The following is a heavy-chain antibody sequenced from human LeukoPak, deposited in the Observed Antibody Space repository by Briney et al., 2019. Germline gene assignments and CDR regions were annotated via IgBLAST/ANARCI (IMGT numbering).Heavy chain of an antibody. CDR2: ISYDGSNK. D-gene: IGHD1-26*01. V-gene: IGHV3-30*18. Sequence: PGGSLRLSCAASGFTFSSYGMHWVRQAPGKGLEWVAVISYDGSNKYYADSVKGRFTISRDNSKNTLYLQMNSLRAEDTAVYYCAKDENGEWELLRTFDYWGQGTLVTVSS. CDR1: GFTFSSYG. CDR3: AKDENGEWELLRTFDY. J-gene: IGHJ4*02.